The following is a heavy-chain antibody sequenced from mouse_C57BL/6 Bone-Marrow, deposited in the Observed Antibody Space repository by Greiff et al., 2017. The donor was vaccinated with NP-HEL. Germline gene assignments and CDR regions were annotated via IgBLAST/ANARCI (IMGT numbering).Heavy chain of an antibody. J-gene: IGHJ2*01. V-gene: IGHV1-81*01. Sequence: QVQLQQPGAELVKPGASVKLSCKASGYTFTSSGISWVKQRTGQGLEWIGEIYPRSGNTYYNEKFKGKATLTAYKSSSTAYMELRSLTSEDSAVYFCATLTPYYFDYWGQGTTLTVSS. CDR2: IYPRSGNT. CDR3: ATLTPYYFDY. D-gene: IGHD4-1*01. CDR1: GYTFTSSG.